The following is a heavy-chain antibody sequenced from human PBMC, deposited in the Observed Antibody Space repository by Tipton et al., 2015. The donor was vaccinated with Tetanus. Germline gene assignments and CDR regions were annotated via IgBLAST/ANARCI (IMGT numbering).Heavy chain of an antibody. CDR2: IYPGDSDT. Sequence: QSGAEVTKSGESLKISCKGSGYNFGIYWLAWVRQKPGKGLEWMGIIYPGDSDTTYSPSFGGQVTISVDKSIATAYLQWSSLKASDTAIYFCARLPKHYSASGSTWGQGTQVTVSS. CDR3: ARLPKHYSASGST. CDR1: GYNFGIYW. J-gene: IGHJ5*02. D-gene: IGHD3-10*01. V-gene: IGHV5-51*01.